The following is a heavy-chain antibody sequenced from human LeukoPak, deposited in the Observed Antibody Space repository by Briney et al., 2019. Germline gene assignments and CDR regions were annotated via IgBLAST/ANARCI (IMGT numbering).Heavy chain of an antibody. V-gene: IGHV4-39*01. CDR3: ARHPQSWFDP. CDR2: IYYSGST. J-gene: IGHJ5*02. CDR1: GDSITSSHYY. Sequence: SETLTLTCTISGDSITSSHYYWGWIRQSPGKGLEWIGSIYYSGSTYYNPSLKSRVTISVDTSKNQFSLKLSSVTAADTAVYYCARHPQSWFDPWGQGTLVTVSS.